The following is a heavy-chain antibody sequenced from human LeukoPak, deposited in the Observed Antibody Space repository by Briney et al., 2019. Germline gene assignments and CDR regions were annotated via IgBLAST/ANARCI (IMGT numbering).Heavy chain of an antibody. CDR3: AAESERWLLRS. CDR2: IYYSGSA. D-gene: IGHD6-19*01. V-gene: IGHV4-59*03. CDR1: GFTFSSYS. Sequence: GSLRLSCAASGFTFSSYSMNWVRQAPGKGLEWVGQIYYSGSANYNPSLKSRVTISIDTSMNQFSLKLNSVTAADTAVYYCAAESERWLLRSWGQGTLVTVSS. J-gene: IGHJ4*02.